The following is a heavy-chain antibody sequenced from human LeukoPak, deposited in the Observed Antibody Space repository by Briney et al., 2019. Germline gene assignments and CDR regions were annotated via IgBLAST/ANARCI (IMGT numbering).Heavy chain of an antibody. V-gene: IGHV3-48*03. CDR1: GFTFSSYE. D-gene: IGHD3-9*01. Sequence: GGSLRLSCAASGFTFSSYEMNWVRQAPGKGLEWVSYISSSGSTIYYADSVKGRFTISRDNAKNSLYLQMNSLRAEDTAVYYCARTYYDILTGPGEIDYWGQGTLVTVSS. CDR3: ARTYYDILTGPGEIDY. CDR2: ISSSGSTI. J-gene: IGHJ4*02.